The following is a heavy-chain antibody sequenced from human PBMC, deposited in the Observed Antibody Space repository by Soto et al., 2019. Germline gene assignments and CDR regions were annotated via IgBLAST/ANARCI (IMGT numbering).Heavy chain of an antibody. CDR2: ISSNGGST. Sequence: EVQVVECGGGLVQPGGSLRLSYAASGFTFSSYAVHWVCQAPGKGLEYVSAISSNGGSTYYANSVKGRFTISRDNSKNTLSLQLGSLRSEDMAVYYCAILPSQYSSLHQDICGKGTTVTVSS. CDR1: GFTFSSYA. J-gene: IGHJ6*04. CDR3: AILPSQYSSLHQDI. D-gene: IGHD6-6*01. V-gene: IGHV3-64*01.